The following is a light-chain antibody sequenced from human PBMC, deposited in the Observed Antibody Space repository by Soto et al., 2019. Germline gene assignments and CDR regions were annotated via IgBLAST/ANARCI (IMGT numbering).Light chain of an antibody. Sequence: IVMTQSPLSLPVTPGEPASMSCRSSHSLLYSNAYNYIDWYLQKPGQSPQLLIYLGSHRASGVPDRFSGSGSGTNFTLKINRVEADDVGIYYCMQGRESLTFGQGTRLEI. CDR1: HSLLYSNAYNY. J-gene: IGKJ5*01. V-gene: IGKV2-28*01. CDR2: LGS. CDR3: MQGRESLT.